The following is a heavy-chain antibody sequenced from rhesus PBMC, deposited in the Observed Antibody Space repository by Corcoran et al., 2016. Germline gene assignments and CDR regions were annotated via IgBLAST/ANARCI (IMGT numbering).Heavy chain of an antibody. D-gene: IGHD2-39*01. Sequence: EVQLVQSGAEVKKPGASVKISCKASGSTFTDYYLHWVRQAPGKGLEAKRRVDLEEGEEINAQKFQDRGTITADTSTDTDYMELRSLRSEDTAVYYGATGKGGVSLWGQGVLVTVSS. J-gene: IGHJ4*01. CDR2: VDLEEGEE. CDR1: GSTFTDYY. V-gene: IGHV1-111*02. CDR3: ATGKGGVSL.